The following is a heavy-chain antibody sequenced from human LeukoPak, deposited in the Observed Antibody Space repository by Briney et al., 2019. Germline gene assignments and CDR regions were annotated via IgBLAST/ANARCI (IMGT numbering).Heavy chain of an antibody. J-gene: IGHJ4*02. D-gene: IGHD4-23*01. V-gene: IGHV3-23*01. CDR3: AKSLRWGFDY. CDR1: GFTFSSYA. CDR2: ISGSGGST. Sequence: GGSLRLSCAASGFTFSSYAMSWVRQAPGKGLEWVSAISGSGGSTYYADSVKGRFTIPRDNSKSTLYLQMNSLRAEDTAVYYCAKSLRWGFDYWGQGTLVTVSS.